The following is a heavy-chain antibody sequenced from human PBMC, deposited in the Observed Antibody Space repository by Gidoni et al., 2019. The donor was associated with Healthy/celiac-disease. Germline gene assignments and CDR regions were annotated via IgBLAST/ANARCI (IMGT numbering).Heavy chain of an antibody. V-gene: IGHV1-69*02. D-gene: IGHD2-8*01. J-gene: IGHJ5*02. CDR2: IIPILGIA. Sequence: QVQLVQSGAEVKKPGSSVKVSCKASGGTFSSYTISWVRQAPGQGLEWMGRIIPILGIANYAQKFQGRVTITADKSTSTAYMELSSLRSEDTAVYYCARVPAGYCTNGVCYNGWFDPWGQGTLVTVSS. CDR1: GGTFSSYT. CDR3: ARVPAGYCTNGVCYNGWFDP.